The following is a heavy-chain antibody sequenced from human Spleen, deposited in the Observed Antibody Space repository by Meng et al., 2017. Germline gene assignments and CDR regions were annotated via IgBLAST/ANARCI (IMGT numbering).Heavy chain of an antibody. CDR2: LISKIGGGAS. D-gene: IGHD4-11*01. CDR1: GFSFSEAW. J-gene: IGHJ4*02. CDR3: AWVTTVNTLGR. Sequence: EVQLVESGGGLVNPGGSLSLSCAASGFSFSEAWMTWVRQAPGKGLEWVGRLISKIGGGASDYAAPVRGRFTISRDDSKASLYLQMNNLKTEDTAVYYCAWVTTVNTLGRWGQGTLVTVSS. V-gene: IGHV3-15*01.